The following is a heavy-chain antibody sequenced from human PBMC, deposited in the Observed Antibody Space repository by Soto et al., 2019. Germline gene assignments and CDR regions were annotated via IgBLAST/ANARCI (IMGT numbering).Heavy chain of an antibody. CDR3: ASVTRYSGSYYIKSSFDY. V-gene: IGHV4-39*01. D-gene: IGHD1-26*01. J-gene: IGHJ4*02. CDR2: IYYSGST. Sequence: SETLSLTCTVSGGSISSSSYYWGWIRQPPGKGLEWIGSIYYSGSTYYNPSLKSRVTISVDTSKNQFSLKLSSVTAADTAVYYCASVTRYSGSYYIKSSFDYWGQGTRVTVYS. CDR1: GGSISSSSYY.